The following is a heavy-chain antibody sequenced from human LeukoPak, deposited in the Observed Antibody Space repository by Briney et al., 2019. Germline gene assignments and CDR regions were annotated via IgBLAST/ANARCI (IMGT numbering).Heavy chain of an antibody. CDR1: GFTFSSFG. CDR3: AKDHYDSSGYMYNWFDP. Sequence: GGSLRLSCAASGFTFSSFGMHWVRQAPGKGLEWVAFIRYDASHKYYADSVKGRFTISRDNSKNTLYLQMNSLRAEDTAVYYCAKDHYDSSGYMYNWFDPWGQGTLVTVSS. J-gene: IGHJ5*02. D-gene: IGHD3-22*01. V-gene: IGHV3-30*02. CDR2: IRYDASHK.